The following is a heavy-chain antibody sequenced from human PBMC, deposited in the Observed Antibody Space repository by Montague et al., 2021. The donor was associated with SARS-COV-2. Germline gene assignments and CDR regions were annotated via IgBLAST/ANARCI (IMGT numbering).Heavy chain of an antibody. CDR3: ARAIRVVVVTVPAFGI. V-gene: IGHV4-59*01. CDR1: GGSISSYY. CDR2: IYYSGST. Sequence: SETLSLTCTVSGGSISSYYWSWIRQPPGKGLEWIGYIYYSGSTNYKPSLKSRVTISVDTSKNQFSLKLSSVTASDTAVYYCARAIRVVVVTVPAFGIWGQGTMVTVSS. J-gene: IGHJ3*02. D-gene: IGHD2-21*02.